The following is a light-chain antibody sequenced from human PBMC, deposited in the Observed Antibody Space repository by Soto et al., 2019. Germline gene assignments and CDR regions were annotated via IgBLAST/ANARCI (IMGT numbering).Light chain of an antibody. V-gene: IGLV2-14*01. CDR2: EVN. J-gene: IGLJ1*01. Sequence: SALAQPSSVSGSPGQSITISCTGTSTDVGGYNYVSWYQHHPGKGPKLIIYEVNNRPSGVSDRFSGSESGNQASLTISNLEAEDESDYYCGSYTSTDTPCVFGTGTKVTVL. CDR1: STDVGGYNY. CDR3: GSYTSTDTPCV.